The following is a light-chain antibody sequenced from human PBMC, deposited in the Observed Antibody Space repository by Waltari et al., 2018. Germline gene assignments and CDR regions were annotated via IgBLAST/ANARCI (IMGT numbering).Light chain of an antibody. Sequence: GDKVTVTCRASQGIANALAWYQQKPRKAPKLLIYAASSLQSGVPSRFSGSGSGTDFTLTISSLQPEDFTVYYCQQRNSYPWTFGQGTKVEIK. V-gene: IGKV1-13*02. CDR1: QGIANA. J-gene: IGKJ1*01. CDR2: AAS. CDR3: QQRNSYPWT.